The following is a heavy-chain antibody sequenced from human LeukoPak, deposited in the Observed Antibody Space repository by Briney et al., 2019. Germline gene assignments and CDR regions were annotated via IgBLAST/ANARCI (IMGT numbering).Heavy chain of an antibody. J-gene: IGHJ4*02. CDR2: INSDGSST. CDR3: ARANYYDSSGYPY. CDR1: GITLSTYW. Sequence: GGSLRLSCAASGITLSTYWMHWVRQAPGKGLVRVSRINSDGSSTSYADSVKGRFTISRDNAKNTLYLQMNSLRVEDTAVYYCARANYYDSSGYPYWGQGTLVTVSS. V-gene: IGHV3-74*01. D-gene: IGHD3-22*01.